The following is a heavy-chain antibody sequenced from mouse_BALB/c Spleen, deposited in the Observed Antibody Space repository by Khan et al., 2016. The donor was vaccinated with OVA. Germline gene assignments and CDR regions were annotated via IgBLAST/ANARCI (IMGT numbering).Heavy chain of an antibody. CDR3: ARRTTVSPMDY. CDR1: GYTFTSNT. D-gene: IGHD1-1*01. Sequence: QVQLQQSGAELARPGASVKMSCKASGYTFTSNTMHWVKQRPGQGLEWIGYINPSSGYTNYNQNFKDKATLTADKSSSTAYMQLSSLTSEDSAVXYCARRTTVSPMDYWGQGTSVTVSS. J-gene: IGHJ4*01. CDR2: INPSSGYT. V-gene: IGHV1-4*01.